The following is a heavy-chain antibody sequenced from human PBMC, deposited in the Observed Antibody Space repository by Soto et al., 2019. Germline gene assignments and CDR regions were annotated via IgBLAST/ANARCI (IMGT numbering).Heavy chain of an antibody. J-gene: IGHJ5*02. CDR1: GGTFSSYA. CDR2: IIPIFGTA. V-gene: IGHV1-69*13. Sequence: SVKVSCKASGGTFSSYAISWVRQAPGQGLEWMGGIIPIFGTANYARKFQGRVTITADESTSTAYMELSSLRSEDTAVYYCARAAYCGGDCYSRFDPWGQGTLVTVSS. D-gene: IGHD2-21*02. CDR3: ARAAYCGGDCYSRFDP.